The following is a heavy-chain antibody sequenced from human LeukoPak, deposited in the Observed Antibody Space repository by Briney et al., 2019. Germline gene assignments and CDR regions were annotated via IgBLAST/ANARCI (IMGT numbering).Heavy chain of an antibody. J-gene: IGHJ4*02. V-gene: IGHV4-34*01. CDR2: INHSGST. CDR3: ARRGVYYDSSGYHYYFDY. Sequence: SETLSLTCAVYGGSFSGYYWSWIRQPPGKGLEWIGEINHSGSTNYNPSLRSRVTISVDTSKNQFSLKLSSVTAADTAVYYCARRGVYYDSSGYHYYFDYWGQGTLVTVSS. D-gene: IGHD3-22*01. CDR1: GGSFSGYY.